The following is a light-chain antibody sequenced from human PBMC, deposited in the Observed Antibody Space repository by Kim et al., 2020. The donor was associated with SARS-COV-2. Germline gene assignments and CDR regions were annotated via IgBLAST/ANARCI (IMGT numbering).Light chain of an antibody. V-gene: IGKV3-20*01. CDR3: QHYGAPPFT. J-gene: IGKJ3*01. CDR2: GAS. CDR1: QSVSSNY. Sequence: EIVLTQSPGTLSLSPGERATLSCRASQSVSSNYLAWYQQKPGQAPRLLFYGASSRATGIPDRFSGSGSGTDFTLTISRLEPEDFAVYYGQHYGAPPFTVGPGTKVEIK.